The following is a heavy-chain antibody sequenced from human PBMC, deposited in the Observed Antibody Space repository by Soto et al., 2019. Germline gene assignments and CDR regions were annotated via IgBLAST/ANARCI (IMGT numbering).Heavy chain of an antibody. CDR1: GGSISSSSNY. V-gene: IGHV4-39*01. Sequence: PSETLSLTCTVSGGSISSSSNYWGWIRQPPGKGLEWIGSIYYSGSTYYNPSLKSRVTISVDTSKNQFSLKLSSVTAADTAVYYSARGPYYYDSSGYYNYWGQGTLVTVS. J-gene: IGHJ4*02. CDR3: ARGPYYYDSSGYYNY. CDR2: IYYSGST. D-gene: IGHD3-22*01.